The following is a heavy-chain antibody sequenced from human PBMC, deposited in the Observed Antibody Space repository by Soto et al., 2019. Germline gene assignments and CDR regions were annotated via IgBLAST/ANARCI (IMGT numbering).Heavy chain of an antibody. Sequence: SETLSLTCAVYGGSFSGHSWTWIRQSPGKGLEWIGDINHSGRVNYSPSLKSRVTISLDTSKNQFSLTLGAVTAADTAMYYCSTRAYDTNGYYRFDPWGQGTLVTVSS. J-gene: IGHJ5*01. D-gene: IGHD3-22*01. CDR1: GGSFSGHS. V-gene: IGHV4-34*01. CDR3: STRAYDTNGYYRFDP. CDR2: INHSGRV.